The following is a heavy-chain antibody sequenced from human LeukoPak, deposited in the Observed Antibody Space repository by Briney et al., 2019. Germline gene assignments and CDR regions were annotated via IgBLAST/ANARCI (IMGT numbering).Heavy chain of an antibody. CDR3: ARPYRRSKWLDRGYYYYYMDV. CDR2: IYSSGST. D-gene: IGHD6-19*01. Sequence: SETLSLTCTVSGGSISSGSYCWSWIRQPAGKGLEWIGHIYSSGSTNYNPSLKSRVTISVDTSKNQFSLKLSSVTAADTAVYYCARPYRRSKWLDRGYYYYYMDVWGKGTTVTISS. CDR1: GGSISSGSYC. V-gene: IGHV4-61*09. J-gene: IGHJ6*03.